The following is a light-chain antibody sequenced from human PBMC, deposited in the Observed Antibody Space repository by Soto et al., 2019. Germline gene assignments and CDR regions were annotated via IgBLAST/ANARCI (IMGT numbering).Light chain of an antibody. Sequence: QSVLTQPPSVSGAPGQRVTISCTGSSSNIGAGYDVHWYQQLPGTAPKLLIYGNSNRPSGVPDRFSGSKSGTSASLAITGLQAEDEADYYCQSYDRSLRGSSVVFGGGTQLTVL. CDR1: SSNIGAGYD. CDR2: GNS. V-gene: IGLV1-40*01. CDR3: QSYDRSLRGSSVV. J-gene: IGLJ2*01.